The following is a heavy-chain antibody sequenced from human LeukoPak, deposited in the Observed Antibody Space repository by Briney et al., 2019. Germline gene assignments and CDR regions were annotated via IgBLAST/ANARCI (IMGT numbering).Heavy chain of an antibody. CDR2: ISYDGSNK. J-gene: IGHJ4*02. CDR1: GFTFSSYA. Sequence: PGGSLRLSCAASGFTFSSYAMHWVRQAPGKGLEWVAVISYDGSNKYYADSVKGRFTISRDNSKNTLYLQMNGLRAEDTAVYYCARAVAMIVVVILDYWGQGTLVTVSS. D-gene: IGHD3-22*01. V-gene: IGHV3-30-3*01. CDR3: ARAVAMIVVVILDY.